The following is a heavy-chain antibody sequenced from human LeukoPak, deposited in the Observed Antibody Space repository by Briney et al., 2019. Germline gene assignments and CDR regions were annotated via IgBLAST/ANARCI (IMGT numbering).Heavy chain of an antibody. CDR1: GGSISSSSYY. CDR2: IYYSGST. Sequence: SETLSPTCTVSGGSISSSSYYWGWIRQPPGKGLEWIGSIYYSGSTNYNPSLKSRVTISVDTSKNQFSLKLSSVTAADTAVYYCARVRRELPTAEYFQHWGQGTLVTVSS. D-gene: IGHD1-26*01. CDR3: ARVRRELPTAEYFQH. J-gene: IGHJ1*01. V-gene: IGHV4-39*07.